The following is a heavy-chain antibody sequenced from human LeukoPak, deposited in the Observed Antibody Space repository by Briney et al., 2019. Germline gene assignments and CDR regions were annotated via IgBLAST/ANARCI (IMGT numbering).Heavy chain of an antibody. CDR3: APQQAFSPYNWFDP. J-gene: IGHJ5*02. CDR2: IKSDGSRT. Sequence: GGSLRLSCAASGFTFSNYWMHWVRQAPGKGLVWVSHIKSDGSRTDYADSVKGRFTVSRDNAKDSLYLQMNSLRAEDTAVYYCAPQQAFSPYNWFDPWGQGTLVTVSS. CDR1: GFTFSNYW. V-gene: IGHV3-74*01. D-gene: IGHD3-3*02.